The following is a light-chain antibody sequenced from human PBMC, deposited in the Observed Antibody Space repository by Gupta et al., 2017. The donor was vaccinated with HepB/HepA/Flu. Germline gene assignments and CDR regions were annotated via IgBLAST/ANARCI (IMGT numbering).Light chain of an antibody. CDR2: KAS. Sequence: DIQMTQSPPTLPASVGDRVTSTCRASESIGSWLAWYQQKPGEAPKLLIYKASSLESGVPSRFSGTESGTEFTLTISSLQPDDFATYYCQQYSTYWTFGQGTKVDIK. J-gene: IGKJ1*01. CDR3: QQYSTYWT. CDR1: ESIGSW. V-gene: IGKV1-5*03.